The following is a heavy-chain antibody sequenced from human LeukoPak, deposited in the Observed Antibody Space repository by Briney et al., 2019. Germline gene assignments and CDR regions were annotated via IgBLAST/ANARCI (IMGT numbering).Heavy chain of an antibody. D-gene: IGHD3-3*01. CDR3: LYYDFWSGYFDY. V-gene: IGHV4-61*02. Sequence: SETLSLTCTVSGGSISSGTYYWSWIRQPAGKGLEWIGRIYTSGGTEYNPSLKSRVTISVDTSKNQVSLRLSSVTAADTAVYYCLYYDFWSGYFDYWGQGTLVTVSS. CDR2: IYTSGGT. CDR1: GGSISSGTYY. J-gene: IGHJ4*02.